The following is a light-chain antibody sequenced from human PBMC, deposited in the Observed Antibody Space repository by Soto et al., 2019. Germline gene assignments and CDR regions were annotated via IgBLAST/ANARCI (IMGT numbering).Light chain of an antibody. CDR2: DVS. J-gene: IGLJ3*02. V-gene: IGLV2-14*01. CDR1: SSDVGGYNF. CDR3: SSYTTSTTLV. Sequence: QSVLTQPASVSGSPGQSITISCTGTSSDVGGYNFVSWYQQHPGKAPKLMIYDVSHRPSGVSNRFSGSKSANTASLTNSGLQAEDEADYYCSSYTTSTTLVFGGGTKLTVL.